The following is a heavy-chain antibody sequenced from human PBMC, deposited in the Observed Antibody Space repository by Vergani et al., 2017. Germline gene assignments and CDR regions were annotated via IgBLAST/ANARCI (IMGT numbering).Heavy chain of an antibody. CDR1: GFTFDDYA. J-gene: IGHJ4*02. Sequence: EVQLVESGGGLVQPGGSLRLSCAASGFTFDDYAMHWVRQAPGKGLEWVSGISWNSGSIGYADSVKGRFTISRDNANNSLYLQMNSLRAEDTALYYCATSGGATAFDYWGQGTLVTVSS. D-gene: IGHD1-26*01. V-gene: IGHV3-9*01. CDR3: ATSGGATAFDY. CDR2: ISWNSGSI.